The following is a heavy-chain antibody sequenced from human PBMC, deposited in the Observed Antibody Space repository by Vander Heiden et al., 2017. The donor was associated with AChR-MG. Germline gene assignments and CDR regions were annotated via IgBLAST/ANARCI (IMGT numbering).Heavy chain of an antibody. Sequence: QVQLQESGPGLVKPSETLSLTCTVSGGSISSYYWSWIRQPPGKGLEWIGYIYYSGSTNYNPSLKSRVTISVDTSKNQFSLKLSSVTAADTAVYYCARIGYSYGIDYWGQGTLVTVSS. CDR1: GGSISSYY. CDR3: ARIGYSYGIDY. D-gene: IGHD5-18*01. J-gene: IGHJ4*02. V-gene: IGHV4-59*01. CDR2: IYYSGST.